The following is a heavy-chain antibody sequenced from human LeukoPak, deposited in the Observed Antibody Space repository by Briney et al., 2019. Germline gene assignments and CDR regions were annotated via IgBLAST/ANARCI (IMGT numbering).Heavy chain of an antibody. CDR2: IYYSGST. CDR3: ARDLRAYPTRDY. Sequence: SETLSLTCTVSGGSISSGGYHWSWIRQHPGKGLEWIGYIYYSGSTYYNPSLKSRVTISVDTSKNQFSLKLSSVTAADTAVYYCARDLRAYPTRDYWGQGTLVTVSS. V-gene: IGHV4-31*03. J-gene: IGHJ4*02. CDR1: GGSISSGGYH.